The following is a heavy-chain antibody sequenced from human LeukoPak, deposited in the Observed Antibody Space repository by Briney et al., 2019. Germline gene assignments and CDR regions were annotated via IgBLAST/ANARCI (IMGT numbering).Heavy chain of an antibody. J-gene: IGHJ4*02. D-gene: IGHD3-9*01. Sequence: PSVKVSCKASGFPFTGFYMHWVRQAPGPGLEWMGWINLNSGGTNYAQKSQGRVTMTRDTSISTAYMELSSLRSDDTAVYYCAKGIEFTISNYWGQGTLVTVSS. V-gene: IGHV1-2*02. CDR3: AKGIEFTISNY. CDR1: GFPFTGFY. CDR2: INLNSGGT.